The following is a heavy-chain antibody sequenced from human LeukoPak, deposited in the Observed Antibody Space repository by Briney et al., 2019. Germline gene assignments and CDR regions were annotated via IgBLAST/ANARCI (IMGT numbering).Heavy chain of an antibody. CDR3: ARGRSRRYFDWLLSKGDDAFDI. CDR2: IYHSGST. D-gene: IGHD3-9*01. V-gene: IGHV4-30-2*01. Sequence: SQTLSLTCAVSGGSISSGGYSWSWIRQPPGKGLEWIGYIYHSGSTYYNPSLKSRVTISVDRSKNQFSLKLSSVTAADTAVYYCARGRSRRYFDWLLSKGDDAFDIWGQGTMVTVSS. CDR1: GGSISSGGYS. J-gene: IGHJ3*02.